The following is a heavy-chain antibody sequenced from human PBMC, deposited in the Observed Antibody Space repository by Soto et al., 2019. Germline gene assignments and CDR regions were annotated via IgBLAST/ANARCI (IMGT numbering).Heavy chain of an antibody. CDR1: GYTFTSYG. D-gene: IGHD3-16*02. Sequence: GASVKVSCKASGYTFTSYGISWVRQAPRQGLEWMGWISAYNGNTNYAQKLQGRVTMTTDTSTSTAYMELRSLRSDDTAVYYCARDGGRDDYIWGSYRYYFDYWGQGTLVTVSS. CDR2: ISAYNGNT. CDR3: ARDGGRDDYIWGSYRYYFDY. J-gene: IGHJ4*02. V-gene: IGHV1-18*01.